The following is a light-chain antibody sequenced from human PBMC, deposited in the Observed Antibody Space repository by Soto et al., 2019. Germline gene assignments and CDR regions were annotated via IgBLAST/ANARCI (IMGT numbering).Light chain of an antibody. Sequence: DIKMNQSPSSLSAYVGDRVTITCRASQSINTYVNWYQHKPGKAPKLLIHTASSLQSGVPSRFSGSGSGTDFTLTIYSLQPEDFATYYCQQTYTTLTLGQGTRLENK. V-gene: IGKV1-39*01. CDR3: QQTYTTLT. CDR2: TAS. CDR1: QSINTY. J-gene: IGKJ5*01.